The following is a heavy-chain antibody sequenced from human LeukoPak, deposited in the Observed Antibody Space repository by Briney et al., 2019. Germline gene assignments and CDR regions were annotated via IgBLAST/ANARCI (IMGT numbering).Heavy chain of an antibody. Sequence: PSETLSLTCTVSGGSISSYYWSWIRQPAGKGLEWIGRIYTSGSNNYDPSLKSRVTMSVDTSKNQFSLKLSSVTAADTAMYYCAREVADYGGYYYYHYMDVWGKGTTVTVSS. V-gene: IGHV4-4*07. CDR1: GGSISSYY. J-gene: IGHJ6*03. CDR2: IYTSGSN. CDR3: AREVADYGGYYYYHYMDV. D-gene: IGHD4-23*01.